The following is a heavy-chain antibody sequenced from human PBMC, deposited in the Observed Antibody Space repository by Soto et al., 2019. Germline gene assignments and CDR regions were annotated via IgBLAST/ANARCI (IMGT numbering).Heavy chain of an antibody. CDR3: AKNQGVELVPLATVDWFDP. Sequence: PGGSLRLSCAASGFIFENFGMSWVRQAPGKGLEWISSISGSGFKKYYADSVKGWFTISRDNSKSTVYLELNNLSAEDTAVYHCAKNQGVELVPLATVDWFDPWGQGSVVTVSS. J-gene: IGHJ5*02. D-gene: IGHD1-26*01. V-gene: IGHV3-23*01. CDR1: GFIFENFG. CDR2: ISGSGFKK.